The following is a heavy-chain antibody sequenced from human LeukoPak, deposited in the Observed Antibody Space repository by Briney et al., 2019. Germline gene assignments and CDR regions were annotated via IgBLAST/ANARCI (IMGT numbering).Heavy chain of an antibody. Sequence: PGGSLRLSCAASGFTFSDYYMSWIHQAPGKGLEWVSVIYDSGTTYYADSVKGRFLIFRDTSKNTVDLQMNSLRVEDTAVYYCAGRRSSGWYAYWGQGTLVTVSS. D-gene: IGHD6-19*01. J-gene: IGHJ4*02. CDR1: GFTFSDYY. V-gene: IGHV3-53*01. CDR3: AGRRSSGWYAY. CDR2: IYDSGTT.